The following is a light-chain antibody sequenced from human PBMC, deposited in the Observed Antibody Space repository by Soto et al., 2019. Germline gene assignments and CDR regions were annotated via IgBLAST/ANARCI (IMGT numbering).Light chain of an antibody. CDR3: SSYTGSSTLYV. J-gene: IGLJ1*01. CDR2: DVS. Sequence: QSVLTQPASVSGSPGQSITISCTGPSSDVGGYDYVSWYQQHPGKAPTLMTYDVSNRPSGVSNRFSGSKSGNTASLTISGLQAEDEAAYYCSSYTGSSTLYVFGTGTKVPV. V-gene: IGLV2-14*01. CDR1: SSDVGGYDY.